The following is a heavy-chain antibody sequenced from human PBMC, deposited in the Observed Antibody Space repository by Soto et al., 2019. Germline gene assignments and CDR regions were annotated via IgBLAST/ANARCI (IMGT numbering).Heavy chain of an antibody. D-gene: IGHD3-10*01. CDR1: GYSFTSYW. J-gene: IGHJ6*02. V-gene: IGHV5-10-1*01. Sequence: PGESLKISCKGSGYSFTSYWISWVRQMPGKGLEWMGRIDPSDSYTNYSPSFQGHVTISADKSISTAYLQWSSLKASGTAMYYCARLLWFGELFPGYGMDVWGQGTTVTVSS. CDR2: IDPSDSYT. CDR3: ARLLWFGELFPGYGMDV.